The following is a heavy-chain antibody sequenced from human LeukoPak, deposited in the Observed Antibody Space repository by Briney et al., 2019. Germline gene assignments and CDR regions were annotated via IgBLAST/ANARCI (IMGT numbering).Heavy chain of an antibody. V-gene: IGHV4-34*01. J-gene: IGHJ4*02. Sequence: PSETLSLTCAVYGESLNGYYWSWVRQPPGEGLEWIGEIYESGTTEYNPSLTSRVTISMDPSKQQFSLSLSSVTAAGTAVYYCARVAWATRLVSWGRGTPLIVSS. CDR2: IYESGTT. CDR1: GESLNGYY. CDR3: ARVAWATRLVS. D-gene: IGHD2-15*01.